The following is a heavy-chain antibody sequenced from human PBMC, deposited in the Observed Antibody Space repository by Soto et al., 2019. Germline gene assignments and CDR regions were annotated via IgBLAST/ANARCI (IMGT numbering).Heavy chain of an antibody. V-gene: IGHV3-30*03. CDR1: GFAFSSYG. D-gene: IGHD5-18*01. J-gene: IGHJ4*02. Sequence: ESGGGVVQPGRSLRLSCAASGFAFSSYGMHWVRQAPGTGLEWVAVISYDGSLQHYADSVKGRFTISRDNSKNMVLLQMSGLRAEDTAVYYWVSDRGYGHASVPYSWGQGTLVSVSS. CDR2: ISYDGSLQ. CDR3: VSDRGYGHASVPYS.